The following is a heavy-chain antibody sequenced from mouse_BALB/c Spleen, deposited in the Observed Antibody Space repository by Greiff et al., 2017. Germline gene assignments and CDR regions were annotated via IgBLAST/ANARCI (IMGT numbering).Heavy chain of an antibody. CDR2: ISSGGSYT. CDR1: GFTFSSYT. CDR3: TRAPDYYGSSWYFDV. V-gene: IGHV5-6-4*01. J-gene: IGHJ1*01. D-gene: IGHD1-1*01. Sequence: EVKLMESGGGLVKPGGSLKLSCAASGFTFSSYTMSWVRQTPEKRLEWVATISSGGSYTYYPDSVKGRFTISRDNAKNTLYLQMSSLKSEDTAMYYCTRAPDYYGSSWYFDVWGAGTTVTVSS.